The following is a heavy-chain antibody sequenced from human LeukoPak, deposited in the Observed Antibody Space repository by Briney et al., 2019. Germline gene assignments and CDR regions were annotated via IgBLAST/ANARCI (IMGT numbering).Heavy chain of an antibody. J-gene: IGHJ4*02. Sequence: ASVKVSCKASGYTFTGYYMHWVRQAPGQGLEWMGWINPNSGGTNYAQKFQGWVTMTRDTSISTAYLQWSSLKVSDTAMYYCARRYCSSTTCRGDFDYWGQGTLVTVSS. CDR1: GYTFTGYY. CDR2: INPNSGGT. V-gene: IGHV1-2*04. CDR3: ARRYCSSTTCRGDFDY. D-gene: IGHD2-2*01.